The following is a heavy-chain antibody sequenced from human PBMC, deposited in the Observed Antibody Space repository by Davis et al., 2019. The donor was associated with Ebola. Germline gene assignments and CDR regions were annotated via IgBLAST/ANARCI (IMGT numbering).Heavy chain of an antibody. CDR2: IYSGGST. J-gene: IGHJ6*02. D-gene: IGHD6-13*01. CDR1: GFTVSSNY. CDR3: ANAFNIAAADNYYYYYGMDV. V-gene: IGHV3-66*01. Sequence: GESLKISCAASGFTVSSNYMSWVRQAPGKGLEWVSVIYSGGSTYYADSVKGRFTISRDNSKNTLYLQMNSLRAEDTAVYYCANAFNIAAADNYYYYYGMDVWGQGTTVTVSS.